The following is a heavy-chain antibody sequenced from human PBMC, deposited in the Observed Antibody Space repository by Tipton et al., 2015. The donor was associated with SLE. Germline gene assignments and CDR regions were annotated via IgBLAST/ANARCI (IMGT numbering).Heavy chain of an antibody. D-gene: IGHD3-10*01. Sequence: SLRLSCAGPGFTFSSYDMYWVRQAPGKGLERVSVIDRLTTNINYADSVKGRFTISRDNSKNTVYLQMNSLRADDTAVYYCAKDLGGGNGKFDYWGQGTLVTVS. CDR1: GFTFSSYD. V-gene: IGHV3-23*01. CDR2: IDRLTTNI. CDR3: AKDLGGGNGKFDY. J-gene: IGHJ4*02.